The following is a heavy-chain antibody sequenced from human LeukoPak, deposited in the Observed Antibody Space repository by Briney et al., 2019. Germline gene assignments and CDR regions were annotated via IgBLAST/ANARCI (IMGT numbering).Heavy chain of an antibody. CDR3: ASAMAYYYYYYGMDV. CDR1: GGSISSYY. V-gene: IGHV4-59*12. Sequence: PSETLSLTCTVSGGSISSYYWSWIRQPPGKGLEWIGYIYYSGSTNYNPSLKSRVTISVDTSKNQFSLKLSSVTAADTAVYYCASAMAYYYYYYGMDVWGQGTTVTVSS. D-gene: IGHD5-18*01. J-gene: IGHJ6*02. CDR2: IYYSGST.